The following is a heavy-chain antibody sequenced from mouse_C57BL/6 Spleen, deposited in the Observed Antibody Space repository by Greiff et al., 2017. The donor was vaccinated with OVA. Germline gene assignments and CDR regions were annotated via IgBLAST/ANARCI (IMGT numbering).Heavy chain of an antibody. D-gene: IGHD4-1*02. CDR1: GFTFSSYA. CDR2: ISSGGDYI. J-gene: IGHJ4*01. Sequence: EVHLVESGEGLVKPGGSLKLSCAASGFTFSSYAMSWVRQTPEKRLEWVAYISSGGDYIYYADTVKGRFTISRDNARNTLYLQMSSLKSEDTAMYYCTRAPTGTEYAMDYWGQGTSVTDSS. CDR3: TRAPTGTEYAMDY. V-gene: IGHV5-9-1*02.